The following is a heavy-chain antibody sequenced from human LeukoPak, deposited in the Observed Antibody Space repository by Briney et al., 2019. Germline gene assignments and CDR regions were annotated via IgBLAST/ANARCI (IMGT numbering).Heavy chain of an antibody. Sequence: GGSLRLSCAASGFTFSDHYMDWVRQAPGKGLEWVGRSRNKANGHTTEYAASVKGRFIVSRDDSKKSLYLQMNSLKTEDTAVYYCVRGEVGYCSRTTCYGFDYWGQGTLVTVSS. J-gene: IGHJ4*02. V-gene: IGHV3-72*01. D-gene: IGHD2-2*01. CDR3: VRGEVGYCSRTTCYGFDY. CDR2: SRNKANGHTT. CDR1: GFTFSDHY.